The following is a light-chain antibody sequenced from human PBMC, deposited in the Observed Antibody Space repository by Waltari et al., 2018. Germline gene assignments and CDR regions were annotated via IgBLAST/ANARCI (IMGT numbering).Light chain of an antibody. CDR2: DVS. CDR3: SSYTSSSFVV. V-gene: IGLV2-14*01. Sequence: QSALTQPASVSGSPGQSITISCTGTSSDVGGYHYASWYQQHPGKAPKPMIYDVSKRPSGVSNRFSGSKSGNTASLTISGLQAEDEADYYCSSYTSSSFVVFGGGTKLTVL. CDR1: SSDVGGYHY. J-gene: IGLJ2*01.